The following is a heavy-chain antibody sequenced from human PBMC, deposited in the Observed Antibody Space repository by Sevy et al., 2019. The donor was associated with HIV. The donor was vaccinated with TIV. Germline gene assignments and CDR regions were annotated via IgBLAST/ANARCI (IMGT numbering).Heavy chain of an antibody. V-gene: IGHV3-30-3*01. Sequence: GGSLRLSCAVSGFSFSHYAFHWVRQAPGKGLEWVSLISYDGTYKYYGDSVKGRFTISRDNSKNTLYLQMNSLRGNDTAVYYCARVAVSYCTNDCYHRFDYWGPGALVTVSS. CDR2: ISYDGTYK. D-gene: IGHD2-8*01. CDR1: GFSFSHYA. CDR3: ARVAVSYCTNDCYHRFDY. J-gene: IGHJ4*02.